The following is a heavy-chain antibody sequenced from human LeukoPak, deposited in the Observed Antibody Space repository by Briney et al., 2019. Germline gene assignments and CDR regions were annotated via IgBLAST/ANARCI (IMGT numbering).Heavy chain of an antibody. CDR3: AKRGYYYDSSGYSNFDY. J-gene: IGHJ4*02. V-gene: IGHV3-23*01. CDR1: GFTFSSYA. Sequence: PGGSLRLSCAASGFTFSSYAMSWVRQAPGKGLEWVSAISGSGGSTYYADSVKGRFTISRDNSKNTLYLQMNSLRAEDTAVYYCAKRGYYYDSSGYSNFDYWGQGTLVTVSS. CDR2: ISGSGGST. D-gene: IGHD3-22*01.